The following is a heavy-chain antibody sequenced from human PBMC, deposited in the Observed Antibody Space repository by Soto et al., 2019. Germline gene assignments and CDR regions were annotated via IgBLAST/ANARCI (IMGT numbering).Heavy chain of an antibody. CDR2: IYPGDSDT. CDR1: GYSCTSYW. J-gene: IGHJ6*03. D-gene: IGHD3-10*01. Sequence: GESLKISCKGSGYSCTSYWFGWVRQMPGKGLEWMGIIYPGDSDTRYSPSFQGQVTISADKSISTAYLQWSSLKASDTAMYYCARQGTTMLRGVYYYYYMDVSGKGTTVTVSS. CDR3: ARQGTTMLRGVYYYYYMDV. V-gene: IGHV5-51*01.